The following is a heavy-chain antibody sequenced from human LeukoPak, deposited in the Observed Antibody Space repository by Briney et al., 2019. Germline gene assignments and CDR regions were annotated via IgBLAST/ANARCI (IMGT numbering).Heavy chain of an antibody. Sequence: PSETLSLTCTVSGVSISTSYWSWIRQPAGKGLEWIGRVYTSGDTNYNPSLNSRLTLSVDTSKNHFCLTLTCLTAADTAVYYCARGGWNHDYWGQGTLVTVSS. D-gene: IGHD1-1*01. J-gene: IGHJ4*02. CDR1: GVSISTSY. CDR2: VYTSGDT. CDR3: ARGGWNHDY. V-gene: IGHV4-4*07.